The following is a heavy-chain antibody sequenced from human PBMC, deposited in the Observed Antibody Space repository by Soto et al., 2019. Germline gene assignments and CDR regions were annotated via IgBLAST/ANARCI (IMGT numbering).Heavy chain of an antibody. J-gene: IGHJ4*02. CDR3: ARDSGYYRFDY. CDR1: GFSLTNGRMG. CDR2: ISSNDEK. V-gene: IGHV2-26*01. Sequence: SGPTLVNPTETLTLTCTVSGFSLTNGRMGVSWIRQPPGKALEWLAHISSNDEKSYRITLMSRLTISKDTSKSQVVLTMTNMDPVDTATYYCARDSGYYRFDYWGQGTLVTVSS. D-gene: IGHD3-22*01.